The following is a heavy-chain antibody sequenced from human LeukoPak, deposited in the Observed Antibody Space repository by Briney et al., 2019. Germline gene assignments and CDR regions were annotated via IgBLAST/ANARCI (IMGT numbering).Heavy chain of an antibody. CDR3: AREGGDHDGFDI. Sequence: PGGSLRLSCAASGFTFSPFEINWVRQAPGKGLEWVSYISSSGSDIYYADSVKGRFTISRDNAKNSLYLQMNSLRAEDTAVYYCAREGGDHDGFDIWGQGTMVTVSS. D-gene: IGHD2-21*01. J-gene: IGHJ3*02. CDR2: ISSSGSDI. CDR1: GFTFSPFE. V-gene: IGHV3-48*03.